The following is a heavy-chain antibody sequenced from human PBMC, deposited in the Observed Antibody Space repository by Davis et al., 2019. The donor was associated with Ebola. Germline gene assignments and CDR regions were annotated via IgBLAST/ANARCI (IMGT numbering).Heavy chain of an antibody. D-gene: IGHD3-3*01. J-gene: IGHJ6*04. V-gene: IGHV3-21*04. Sequence: GESLKISCAVSGFTFNSYPMNWVRQAPGKGLEWVSSISSSNSYIYYADSVKGRFAISRDNSKSTLSLQMNSLRAEDTAVYYCAKSGLSFGVVKYHYGMDVWGKGTTVTVSS. CDR3: AKSGLSFGVVKYHYGMDV. CDR2: ISSSNSYI. CDR1: GFTFNSYP.